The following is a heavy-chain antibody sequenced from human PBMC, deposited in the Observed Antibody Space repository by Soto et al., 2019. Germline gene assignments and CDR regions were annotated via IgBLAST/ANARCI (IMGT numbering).Heavy chain of an antibody. CDR2: INWNGGST. V-gene: IGHV3-20*01. J-gene: IGHJ6*03. Sequence: PGGSLRLSCAASGFTFDDYGMSWVRQAPGKGLEWVSGINWNGGSTGYADSVKGRFTISRDNAKNSLYLQMNSLRAEDTALHHCARVPPSPAANYYYYYMDVWGKGTTVTVSS. CDR1: GFTFDDYG. D-gene: IGHD2-2*01. CDR3: ARVPPSPAANYYYYYMDV.